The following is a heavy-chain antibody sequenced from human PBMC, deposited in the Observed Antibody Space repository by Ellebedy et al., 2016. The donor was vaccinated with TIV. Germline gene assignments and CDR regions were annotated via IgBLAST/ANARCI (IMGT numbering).Heavy chain of an antibody. CDR3: ARESVRYFDWDY. J-gene: IGHJ4*02. V-gene: IGHV3-74*01. D-gene: IGHD3-9*01. CDR1: GLTFENAW. CDR2: INTDGSST. Sequence: GGSLRLSCAASGLTFENAWMHWVRQVPGKGLVWLARINTDGSSTSYADSVEGRFTISRDNAKKTLYLEMSGLRSDDTAVYYCARESVRYFDWDYWGQGTLVAV.